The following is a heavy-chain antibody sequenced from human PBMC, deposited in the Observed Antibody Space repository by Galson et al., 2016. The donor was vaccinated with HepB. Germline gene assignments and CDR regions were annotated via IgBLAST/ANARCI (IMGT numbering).Heavy chain of an antibody. V-gene: IGHV2-70*01. CDR2: IDWDDDK. CDR1: GFSLSTSGMC. CDR3: ARTHDFWSSPLDY. Sequence: PALVKPTQTLTLTCTFSGFSLSTSGMCVSWIRQPPGKALEWLALIDWDDDKYYTASLKTRLTISKDTSKNQVVPTMTNMDPVDTATYYCARTHDFWSSPLDYWGQGTLVTVSS. J-gene: IGHJ4*02. D-gene: IGHD3-3*01.